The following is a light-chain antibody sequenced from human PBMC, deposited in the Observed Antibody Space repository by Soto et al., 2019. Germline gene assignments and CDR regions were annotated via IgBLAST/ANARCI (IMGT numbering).Light chain of an antibody. CDR3: VQALQTPVT. V-gene: IGKV2-28*01. CDR1: QSLLHSSGNTY. Sequence: DIVMTQSPLSLPVTPGEPASISCRSSQSLLHSSGNTYLDWYMQKPGQPPQLLIYLGSNRASGVPDRFSGSGSGTDFTLKINRVEAEDVGVYYCVQALQTPVTFGGGTKVEIK. CDR2: LGS. J-gene: IGKJ4*01.